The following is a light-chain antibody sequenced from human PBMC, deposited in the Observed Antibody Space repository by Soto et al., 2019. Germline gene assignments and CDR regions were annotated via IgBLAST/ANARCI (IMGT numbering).Light chain of an antibody. Sequence: EIVMTQSPATLSVSQGERATLSCRASLSISGNLAWYQQKPGQAPRLLIYGASTRATGIPARFSGSGSGTEFTLTISSLQSEDFAVYYRQQYNNWPPITFGQGTRLEIK. V-gene: IGKV3-15*01. CDR1: LSISGN. J-gene: IGKJ5*01. CDR3: QQYNNWPPIT. CDR2: GAS.